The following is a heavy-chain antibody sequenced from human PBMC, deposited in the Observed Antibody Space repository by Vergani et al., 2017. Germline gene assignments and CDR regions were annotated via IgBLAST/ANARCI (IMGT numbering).Heavy chain of an antibody. Sequence: EVQMLESGGGLVQPGGSLRLSCAASGFTFSNYAMTWVRQAPGKGLEWVSAIRGSGESVYYADSVEGRFTISRDNSKNSLYLQMNSLRAEDTAVYYCARLEMATIVDPWGQGTLVTVSS. CDR3: ARLEMATIVDP. D-gene: IGHD5-24*01. V-gene: IGHV3-23*01. CDR1: GFTFSNYA. J-gene: IGHJ5*02. CDR2: IRGSGESV.